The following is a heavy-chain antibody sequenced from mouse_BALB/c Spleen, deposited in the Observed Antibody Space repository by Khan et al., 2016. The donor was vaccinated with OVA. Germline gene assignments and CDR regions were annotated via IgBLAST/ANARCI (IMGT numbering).Heavy chain of an antibody. V-gene: IGHV1S81*02. D-gene: IGHD1-1*01. CDR1: GYTFTSYW. CDR3: ARIKKIVATYFDY. CDR2: TTPTNGRT. J-gene: IGHJ2*01. Sequence: QVQLQQPGAELVKAGASVKMSCKASGYTFTSYWMHWVKQRLGQGLEWFAETTPTNGRTYYNEKFRSKATLNVDKSYSTAYLLLSGPTFEDSSVYYCARIKKIVATYFDYWGQGTTLTGAS.